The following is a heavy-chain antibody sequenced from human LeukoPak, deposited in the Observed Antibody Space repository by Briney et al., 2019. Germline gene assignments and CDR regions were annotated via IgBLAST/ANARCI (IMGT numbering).Heavy chain of an antibody. Sequence: SETLSLTCAVYDGSFSGYYWSWIRQPPGKGLEWIGEINHSGSTNYNPSLKSRVTISVDTSKNQFSLKLSSVTAADTAVYYCARHQGQWLVRSAFDIWGQGTMVTVSS. CDR3: ARHQGQWLVRSAFDI. D-gene: IGHD6-19*01. J-gene: IGHJ3*02. CDR2: INHSGST. V-gene: IGHV4-34*01. CDR1: DGSFSGYY.